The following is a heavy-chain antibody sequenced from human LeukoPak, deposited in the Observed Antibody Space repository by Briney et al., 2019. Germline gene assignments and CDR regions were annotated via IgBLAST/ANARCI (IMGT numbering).Heavy chain of an antibody. J-gene: IGHJ5*02. Sequence: SETLSLTYAVYGGSFSGYYWSWIRQPPGKGLEWVREINHSGSTNYNLSLKSGVTISVDTSKNQFSLKLSSVTAADTAVYYCARGAQYSSVSAWFDPWGQGTLVTVSS. V-gene: IGHV4-34*01. CDR3: ARGAQYSSVSAWFDP. CDR1: GGSFSGYY. D-gene: IGHD6-19*01. CDR2: INHSGST.